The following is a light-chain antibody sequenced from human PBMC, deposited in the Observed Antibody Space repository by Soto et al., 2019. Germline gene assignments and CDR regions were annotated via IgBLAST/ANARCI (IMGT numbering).Light chain of an antibody. CDR3: QSYDSSLSGWV. CDR2: GNS. J-gene: IGLJ3*02. CDR1: SSNIGAGYD. Sequence: QSVLTQPPSVSGAPGQRVTISCTGSSSNIGAGYDVHWYQQLPGTAPKLLIYGNSNRPSGVPDRFSCSKSGTSASLAITRLPAEDEADYSCQSYDSSLSGWVFGGGTKLTVL. V-gene: IGLV1-40*01.